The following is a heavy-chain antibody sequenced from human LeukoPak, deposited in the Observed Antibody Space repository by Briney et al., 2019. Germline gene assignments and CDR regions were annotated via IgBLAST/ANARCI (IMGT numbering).Heavy chain of an antibody. CDR1: VYTVAAYY. Sequence: GASVRVSCKASVYTVAAYYLHWVRQAPGQGLEWMGWINPNTGGPVYAQRFQGRVTMTWDTSISTAYMELTRVTSDDTAIYYCARHRNSQSTGAGDYWGQGTLLTVSS. CDR2: INPNTGGP. J-gene: IGHJ4*02. V-gene: IGHV1-2*02. D-gene: IGHD1-26*01. CDR3: ARHRNSQSTGAGDY.